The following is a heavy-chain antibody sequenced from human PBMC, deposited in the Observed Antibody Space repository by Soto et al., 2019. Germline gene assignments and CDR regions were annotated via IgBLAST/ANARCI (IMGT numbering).Heavy chain of an antibody. CDR2: IYSDGRT. CDR3: ARCSGWYGQCYFDC. V-gene: IGHV3-53*02. J-gene: IGHJ4*02. Sequence: DVQLVETGGGLIQPGGSLRLSCAASGFIVSSSYMSWVRQAPGKGLEWVSGIYSDGRTYYADSVNGRFTISRDNSKNTLYLQMNSLSAENTAVYYCARCSGWYGQCYFDCWGQGTLVTVSS. CDR1: GFIVSSSY. D-gene: IGHD6-13*01.